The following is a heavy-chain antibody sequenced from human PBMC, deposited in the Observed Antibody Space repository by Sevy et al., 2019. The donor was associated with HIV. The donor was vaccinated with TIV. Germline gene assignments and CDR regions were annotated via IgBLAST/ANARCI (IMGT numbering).Heavy chain of an antibody. Sequence: GSLRLSCTASGFTFGDYAMSWFRQAPGKGLEWVGFIRSKAYGGTTEYAASVKGRFTISRDDSKSIAYLQMNSLKTEDTAVYYCTGDYGDSRFDYWGQGTLVTVSS. CDR3: TGDYGDSRFDY. J-gene: IGHJ4*02. CDR1: GFTFGDYA. CDR2: IRSKAYGGTT. D-gene: IGHD4-17*01. V-gene: IGHV3-49*03.